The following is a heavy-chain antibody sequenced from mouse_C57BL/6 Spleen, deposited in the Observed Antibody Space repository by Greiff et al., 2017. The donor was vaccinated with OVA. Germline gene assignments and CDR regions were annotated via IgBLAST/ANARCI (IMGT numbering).Heavy chain of an antibody. D-gene: IGHD2-3*01. V-gene: IGHV5-4*01. Sequence: EVQGVESGGGLVKPGGSLKLSCAASGFTFSSYAMSWVRQTPEKRLEWVATISDGGSYTYYPDNVKGRFTISRDNAKNNLYLQMSHLKSEDTAMYYCARDPDGYYQAWFAYWGQGTLVTVSA. J-gene: IGHJ3*01. CDR2: ISDGGSYT. CDR1: GFTFSSYA. CDR3: ARDPDGYYQAWFAY.